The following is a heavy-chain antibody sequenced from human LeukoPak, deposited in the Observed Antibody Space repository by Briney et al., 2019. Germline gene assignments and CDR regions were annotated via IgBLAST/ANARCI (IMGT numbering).Heavy chain of an antibody. J-gene: IGHJ4*02. D-gene: IGHD1-26*01. V-gene: IGHV4-34*01. CDR1: GGSFSGYS. CDR3: ARVNKIWEYFDY. CDR2: INHSGST. Sequence: PSETLSLTCAVYGGSFSGYSWSWIRQPPGKGLEWIGEINHSGSTNYNPSLKSRVTISVDTSKKQFSLKLSSVTAADTAVYYCARVNKIWEYFDYWGRGTLVTVSS.